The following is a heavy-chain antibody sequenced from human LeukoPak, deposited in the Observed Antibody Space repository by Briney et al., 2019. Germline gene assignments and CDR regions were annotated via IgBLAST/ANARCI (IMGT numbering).Heavy chain of an antibody. D-gene: IGHD3-22*01. CDR1: RFPFNSYA. CDR2: ISYDGNNK. J-gene: IGHJ4*02. Sequence: GRSLRLSCAASRFPFNSYAMHWVRQAPGKGLEWVAVISYDGNNKYYADSVKGRFTISRDNSKNTLYLQMNSLRAEDTAVYYCAKDLRDYYDSSGYYRYWGQGTLVTVSS. V-gene: IGHV3-30*04. CDR3: AKDLRDYYDSSGYYRY.